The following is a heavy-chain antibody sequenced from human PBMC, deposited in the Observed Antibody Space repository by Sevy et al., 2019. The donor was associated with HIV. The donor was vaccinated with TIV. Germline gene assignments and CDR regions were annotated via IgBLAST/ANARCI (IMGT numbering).Heavy chain of an antibody. CDR3: ARHPQPDILVLPFAIGAWFDP. CDR2: IYPGDSDT. D-gene: IGHD2-2*02. J-gene: IGHJ5*02. Sequence: GESLKISCKGSGYSFSNYWIAWVRQMPGKGLEWVGIIYPGDSDTRYSPAFKGQVTISADKSISTAYLQWSSLKASDTAMYYCARHPQPDILVLPFAIGAWFDPWGQGTLVTVSS. V-gene: IGHV5-51*01. CDR1: GYSFSNYW.